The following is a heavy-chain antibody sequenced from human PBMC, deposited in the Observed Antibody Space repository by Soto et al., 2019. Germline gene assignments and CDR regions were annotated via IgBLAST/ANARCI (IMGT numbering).Heavy chain of an antibody. CDR3: ARGGGHPDIVATIWGPYYYYGMDV. V-gene: IGHV4-34*01. J-gene: IGHJ6*02. D-gene: IGHD5-12*01. Sequence: QVQLQQWGAGLLKPSETLSLTCAVYGGSFSGYYWSWIRQPPGKGLEWIGEINHSGSTNYNPSLKSRVTISVDTSKNQFSLKLSSVTAADTAVYYCARGGGHPDIVATIWGPYYYYGMDVWGQGTTVTVSS. CDR1: GGSFSGYY. CDR2: INHSGST.